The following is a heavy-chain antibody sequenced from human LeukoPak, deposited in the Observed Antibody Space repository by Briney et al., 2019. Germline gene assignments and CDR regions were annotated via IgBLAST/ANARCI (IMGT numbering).Heavy chain of an antibody. D-gene: IGHD7-27*01. Sequence: PSETLSLTCIVSGGSISTSAYYWGWIRQPPGEGLQWIGSIYYSGNTYYNSSLKSRVTISVDTSTSQFSLRLSSVTAADTAVYYCARVDRSGFDYWGQGTLVTVSS. CDR3: ARVDRSGFDY. V-gene: IGHV4-39*01. J-gene: IGHJ4*02. CDR1: GGSISTSAYY. CDR2: IYYSGNT.